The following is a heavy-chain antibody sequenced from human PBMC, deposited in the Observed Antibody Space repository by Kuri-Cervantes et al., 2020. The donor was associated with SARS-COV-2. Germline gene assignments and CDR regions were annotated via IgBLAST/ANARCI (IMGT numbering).Heavy chain of an antibody. D-gene: IGHD6-6*01. Sequence: SVKVSCKASGGTFSSYAISWARQAPGQGLEWMGGIIPIFGTANYAQKFQGRVTITADESTSTAYMELSSLRSEDTAVYYCARSIAAPYGDYYYYYGMDVWGQGTTVTVSS. CDR3: ARSIAAPYGDYYYYYGMDV. CDR2: IIPIFGTA. J-gene: IGHJ6*02. V-gene: IGHV1-69*13. CDR1: GGTFSSYA.